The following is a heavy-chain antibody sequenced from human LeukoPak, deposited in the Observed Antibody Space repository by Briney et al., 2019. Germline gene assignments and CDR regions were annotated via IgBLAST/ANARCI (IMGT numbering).Heavy chain of an antibody. D-gene: IGHD3-10*01. CDR2: ISYDGSNK. Sequence: GGSLRLSCAATGFTFSSYGMHWVRQAPGKGLEWVAVISYDGSNKYYADSVKGRFTISRDNSKNTLYLQMNSLRAEDTAVYYCAKVDITMVRGDYWGQGTLVTVSS. CDR3: AKVDITMVRGDY. CDR1: GFTFSSYG. V-gene: IGHV3-30*18. J-gene: IGHJ4*02.